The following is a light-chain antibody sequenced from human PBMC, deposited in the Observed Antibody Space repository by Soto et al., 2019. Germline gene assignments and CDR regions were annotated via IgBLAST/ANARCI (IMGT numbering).Light chain of an antibody. CDR1: QSIDRW. Sequence: DIQMTQSPPPPPPPPPPRVTITCRASQSIDRWLAWYQQKPGKAPKLLIYRASGLESGVPSRFSGSGSGTDFTLTISSLQPDDFATYFCQQYESYSPLTFGGGTKVEIK. CDR3: QQYESYSPLT. CDR2: RAS. V-gene: IGKV1-5*03. J-gene: IGKJ4*01.